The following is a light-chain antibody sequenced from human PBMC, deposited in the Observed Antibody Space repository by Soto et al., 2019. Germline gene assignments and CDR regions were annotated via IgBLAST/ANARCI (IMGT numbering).Light chain of an antibody. CDR3: QQYYNWLSWT. CDR1: QSGSIN. J-gene: IGKJ1*01. V-gene: IGKV3-15*01. CDR2: GAS. Sequence: VVSQSLAAVSASSEERASLSSSASQSGSINVASSLQKPGQAPRLRTCGASTTATGIPARFSGSGSGTEFTLTISSLHSRDFAGQYRQQYYNWLSWTCGHVT.